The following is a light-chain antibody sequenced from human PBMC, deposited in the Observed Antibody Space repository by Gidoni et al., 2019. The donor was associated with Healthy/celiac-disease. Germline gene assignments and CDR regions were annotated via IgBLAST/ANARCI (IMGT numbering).Light chain of an antibody. Sequence: DIQMTQSPSSLSASVGDRVTITCRASQSISSYLNWYQQKPGKAPKLLIYAASSLQSGVTSRFSCSGYGTDFTLTISSLQPEDFATYYCQQSYSTLWTFGQGTKVEIK. CDR1: QSISSY. V-gene: IGKV1-39*01. J-gene: IGKJ1*01. CDR3: QQSYSTLWT. CDR2: AAS.